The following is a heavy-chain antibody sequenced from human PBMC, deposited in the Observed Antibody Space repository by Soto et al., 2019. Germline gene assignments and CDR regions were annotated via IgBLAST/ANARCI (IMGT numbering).Heavy chain of an antibody. J-gene: IGHJ4*02. CDR2: IYYSGST. CDR3: ARRWGRSFDY. D-gene: IGHD2-15*01. V-gene: IGHV4-59*08. Sequence: PSETLSLTCTVSGGSISSYYLSWIRQPPGKGLEWIGYIYYSGSTSYSPSLKSRVTISVDTSKNQFSLKLSSVTAADTAVYYCARRWGRSFDYWGQGTLVTVSS. CDR1: GGSISSYY.